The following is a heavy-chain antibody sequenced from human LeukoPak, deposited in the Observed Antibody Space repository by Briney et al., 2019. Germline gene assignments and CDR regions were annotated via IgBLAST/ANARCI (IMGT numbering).Heavy chain of an antibody. CDR3: GRGLAVAGAADY. J-gene: IGHJ4*02. D-gene: IGHD6-19*01. Sequence: SGPTLVKPSETLSLTCTVSGYSIRTVFYWGWSRQPPGKELEWIVSVFHSGSTYYNPSLESRVTISVDTSKNQFSLKLSSVTAADTAMYYCGRGLAVAGAADYWGQGTLVTVSS. CDR1: GYSIRTVFY. V-gene: IGHV4-38-2*02. CDR2: VFHSGST.